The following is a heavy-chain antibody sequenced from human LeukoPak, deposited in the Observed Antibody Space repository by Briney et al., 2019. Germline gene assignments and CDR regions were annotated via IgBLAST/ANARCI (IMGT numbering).Heavy chain of an antibody. Sequence: SETPSLTCTVSGGSISSSSYYWGWIRQPPGKGLEWIGSIYYSGSTYYNPSLKSRVTISVDTSKNQFSLKLSSVTAADTAVYYCARHYPLWFGNGCFDYWGQGTLVTVSS. CDR1: GGSISSSSYY. J-gene: IGHJ4*02. V-gene: IGHV4-39*01. CDR2: IYYSGST. CDR3: ARHYPLWFGNGCFDY. D-gene: IGHD3-10*01.